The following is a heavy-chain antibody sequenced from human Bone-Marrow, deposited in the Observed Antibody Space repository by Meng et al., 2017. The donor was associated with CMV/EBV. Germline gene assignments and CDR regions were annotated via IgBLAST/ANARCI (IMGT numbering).Heavy chain of an antibody. CDR2: IIPIFDTA. V-gene: IGHV1-69*06. CDR1: GGTFSSYA. D-gene: IGHD7-27*01. J-gene: IGHJ4*02. CDR3: AAGWITEKLGLADY. Sequence: SVKVSCKASGGTFSSYAITWVRQAPGQGLEWMGGIIPIFDTADYAQKFQGRVTITLEKSTSTAYMELSSLRSEDTAVYYCAAGWITEKLGLADYWGQGTLVTVSS.